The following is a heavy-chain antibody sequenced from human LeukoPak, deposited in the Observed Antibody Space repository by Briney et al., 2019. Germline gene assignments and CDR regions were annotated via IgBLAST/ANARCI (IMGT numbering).Heavy chain of an antibody. D-gene: IGHD3-22*01. CDR3: AREKIGYYDGSGRGWFDP. CDR2: IYTSGST. Sequence: SETLSLTCAVYGGSFSGYSWSWIRQPAGKGLEWIGRIYTSGSTNYNPSFKSRVTISVDTSKKQFSLRLNSVTAADTAVYYCAREKIGYYDGSGRGWFDPWGQGTLVTVSS. J-gene: IGHJ5*02. V-gene: IGHV4-4*07. CDR1: GGSFSGYS.